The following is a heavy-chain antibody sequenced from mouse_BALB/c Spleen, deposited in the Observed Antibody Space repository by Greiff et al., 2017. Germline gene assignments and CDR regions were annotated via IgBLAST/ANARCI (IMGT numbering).Heavy chain of an antibody. J-gene: IGHJ2*01. V-gene: IGHV3-8*02. D-gene: IGHD2-4*01. CDR1: GDSITSGY. CDR2: ISDSGST. CDR3: ARGLYDYGFDY. Sequence: EVQLQQSGPSLVKPSQTLSLTCSVTGDSITSGYWNWIRKFPGNKLEYMGYISDSGSTYYNPSLKSRISIIRDTSTNKYSLQLNTVTTEDTAAYYCARGLYDYGFDYWGQGTTLTVSS.